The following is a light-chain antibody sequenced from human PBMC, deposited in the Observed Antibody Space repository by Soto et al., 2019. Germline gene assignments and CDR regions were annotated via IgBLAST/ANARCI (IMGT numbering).Light chain of an antibody. Sequence: EIVVTRSQCVLSLSAGERAAXSCRASQSVSSAYLAWYQQKPGQAPRPLIYDVSSRATGVPARFSASGSGTDFTLSISSLEPEDFAVYYCHQRYRLPRTFGQGTKV. J-gene: IGKJ1*01. V-gene: IGKV3D-20*02. CDR1: QSVSSAY. CDR3: HQRYRLPRT. CDR2: DVS.